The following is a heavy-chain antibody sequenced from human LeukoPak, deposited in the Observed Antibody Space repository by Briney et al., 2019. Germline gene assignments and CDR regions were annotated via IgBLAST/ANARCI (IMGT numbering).Heavy chain of an antibody. CDR3: ASVSIAVAGTEY. V-gene: IGHV3-33*01. J-gene: IGHJ4*02. CDR1: GFTFSTYG. D-gene: IGHD6-19*01. CDR2: IWSDGSKK. Sequence: SGGSLRLSCAASGFTFSTYGMYWVRQAPGKGLEWVAVIWSDGSKKYYADSVKGRFTISRDNSKNTLYLQMNSLRAEDTAVYYCASVSIAVAGTEYWGQGTLVTVSS.